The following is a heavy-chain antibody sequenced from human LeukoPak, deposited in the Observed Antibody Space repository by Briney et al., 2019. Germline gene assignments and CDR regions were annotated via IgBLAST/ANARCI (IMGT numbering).Heavy chain of an antibody. CDR2: ISAYNGNT. V-gene: IGHV1-18*01. CDR3: AAIFGVVRPIDY. Sequence: ASVKVSCKASGYTFTSYGISWVRQAPGQGLEWMGWISAYNGNTNYAQKFQGRVTMTRDTSTSTVYMELSSLRSEDTAVYYCAAIFGVVRPIDYWGQGTLVTVSS. CDR1: GYTFTSYG. J-gene: IGHJ4*02. D-gene: IGHD3-3*01.